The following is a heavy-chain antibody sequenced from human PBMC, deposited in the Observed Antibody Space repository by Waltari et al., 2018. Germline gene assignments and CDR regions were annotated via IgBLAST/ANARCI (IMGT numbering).Heavy chain of an antibody. D-gene: IGHD6-19*01. CDR2: IYTSGST. CDR1: GGSISSGSYY. V-gene: IGHV4-61*09. Sequence: QVQLQESGPGLVKPSQTLSLTCTVSGGSISSGSYYWSWIRQPAGKGLEWIGYIYTSGSTNYNPSLKSRVTISVDTSKNHFSLKLSSVTAADTAVYYCARLASGWTDNWFDPWGQGTLVTVSS. J-gene: IGHJ5*02. CDR3: ARLASGWTDNWFDP.